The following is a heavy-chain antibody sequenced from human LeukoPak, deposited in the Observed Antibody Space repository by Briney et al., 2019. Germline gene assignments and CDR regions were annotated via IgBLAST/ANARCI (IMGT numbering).Heavy chain of an antibody. CDR3: AKAVVAHYYYYGMDV. V-gene: IGHV3-9*01. J-gene: IGHJ6*02. CDR2: ISWNSGSI. CDR1: GFTFDDYA. Sequence: GRSLRLSCAASGFTFDDYAMHWVRQAPGKGLEWVSGISWNSGSIGYADSVKGRFTISRDNAKNSLYLQMNSLRAEDTALYYCAKAVVAHYYYYGMDVWGQGTTVTVSS. D-gene: IGHD2-2*01.